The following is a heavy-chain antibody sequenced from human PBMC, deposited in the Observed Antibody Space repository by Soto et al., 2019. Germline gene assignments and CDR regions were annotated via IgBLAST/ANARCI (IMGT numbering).Heavy chain of an antibody. D-gene: IGHD3-3*01. V-gene: IGHV1-2*02. J-gene: IGHJ6*02. CDR2: INPNSGGT. CDR1: GYLFTSFS. CDR3: ARSDFWSGYYTNYYYYYGMDV. Sequence: SVKVSCKTSGYLFTSFSLHWVRQAPGQGLEWMGWINPNSGGTNYAQKFQGRVTMTRDTSISTAYMELSRLRSDDTAVYYCARSDFWSGYYTNYYYYYGMDVWGQGTTVTVSS.